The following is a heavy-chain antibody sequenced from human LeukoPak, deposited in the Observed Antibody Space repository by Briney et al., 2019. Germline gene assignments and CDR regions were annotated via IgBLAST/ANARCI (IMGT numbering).Heavy chain of an antibody. V-gene: IGHV3-23*01. J-gene: IGHJ4*02. CDR3: AKDPVAGTLDYYDGSGYYNPHYFDY. D-gene: IGHD3-22*01. CDR1: GFTFSSYA. CDR2: TSGSGTRA. Sequence: GGSLRLSCAASGFTFSSYAMNWVRQTPGKGLEWVAITSGSGTRAYYADSVKGRFAISRDNSKNTLYLQMNSLRAEDTAVYYCAKDPVAGTLDYYDGSGYYNPHYFDYWGQGTLVTVSS.